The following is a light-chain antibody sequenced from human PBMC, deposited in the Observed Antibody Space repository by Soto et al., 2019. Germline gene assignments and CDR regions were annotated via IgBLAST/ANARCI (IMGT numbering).Light chain of an antibody. CDR2: AAS. CDR3: QQYYSYPST. Sequence: AIRLTQSQFSLSASTEDRVAITWRARQGIRSNSGWYQQKPGKAPKLLIYAASSLQSGVPSRFSGSGSGTDFTLTISCLQSEDFATYYCQQYYSYPSTFGPGAKVDI. CDR1: QGIRSN. V-gene: IGKV1-8*01. J-gene: IGKJ3*01.